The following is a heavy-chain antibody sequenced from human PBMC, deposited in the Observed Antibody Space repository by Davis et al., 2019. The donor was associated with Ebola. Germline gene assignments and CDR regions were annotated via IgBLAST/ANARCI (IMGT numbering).Heavy chain of an antibody. D-gene: IGHD2-2*02. CDR3: ARSHCSSTSCYRGFDY. Sequence: SETLSLTCAVSGGSISSSNWWSWVRQPPGKGLEWIGEIYHSGSTNYNPSLKSRVTISVDKSKNQFSLKLSSVTAADTAVYYCARSHCSSTSCYRGFDYWGQGTLVTVSS. V-gene: IGHV4-4*02. CDR1: GGSISSSNW. CDR2: IYHSGST. J-gene: IGHJ4*02.